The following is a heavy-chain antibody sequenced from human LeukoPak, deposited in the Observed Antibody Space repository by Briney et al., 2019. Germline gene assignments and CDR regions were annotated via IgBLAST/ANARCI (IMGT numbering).Heavy chain of an antibody. CDR2: ISGGGGST. V-gene: IGHV3-23*01. D-gene: IGHD1-26*01. CDR3: AKGGKWDVTPFDY. J-gene: IGHJ4*02. CDR1: GFTFTSYS. Sequence: GGSLRLSCAASGFTFTSYSMNWVRQAPGKGLGWVSTISGGGGSTYYADSVKGRFTISRDNSKNTLYLQVNSLRAEDTAVYYCAKGGKWDVTPFDYWGQGTLVAVSS.